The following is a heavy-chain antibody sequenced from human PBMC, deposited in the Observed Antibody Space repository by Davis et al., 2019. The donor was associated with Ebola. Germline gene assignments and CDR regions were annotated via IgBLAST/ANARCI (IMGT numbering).Heavy chain of an antibody. V-gene: IGHV3-33*01. CDR2: IWFDGSKT. CDR1: GFTFSSYG. J-gene: IGHJ6*02. Sequence: GGSLRLSCAASGFTFSSYGIHWVRQAPGKGLEWVAVIWFDGSKTYYGDSVKGRCTISRDNSKNTVYLQMNSLRAEDSAVYYYPYGMDVWGQGTTVTVSS. CDR3: PYGMDV.